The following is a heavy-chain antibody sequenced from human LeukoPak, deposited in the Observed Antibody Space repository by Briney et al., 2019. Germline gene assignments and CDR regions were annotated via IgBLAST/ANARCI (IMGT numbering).Heavy chain of an antibody. V-gene: IGHV3-23*01. CDR2: IIPSGHTT. Sequence: GGTLRLSCAASGFTFSSHGMNWVRQAPGKGLEWVSGIIPSGHTTYYADSVRGRFTISRDNSRNTLYLQMNSLRAEDTAVYYCARDRDNYDFWSGLTSYYFDYWGQGTLVTVSS. CDR3: ARDRDNYDFWSGLTSYYFDY. D-gene: IGHD3-3*01. J-gene: IGHJ4*02. CDR1: GFTFSSHG.